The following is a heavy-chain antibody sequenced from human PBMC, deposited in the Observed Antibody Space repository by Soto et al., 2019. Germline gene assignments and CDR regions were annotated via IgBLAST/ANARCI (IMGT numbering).Heavy chain of an antibody. D-gene: IGHD5-12*01. CDR1: GGTFSSYA. CDR2: IIPIFGTA. CDR3: ARLRGYNSYYYGMDV. J-gene: IGHJ6*02. Sequence: ASVKVSCKASGGTFSSYAISWVRQAPGQGLEWMGGIIPIFGTANYAQKFQGRVTITADESTSTAYMELSSLRSEDTAVYHCARLRGYNSYYYGMDVWGQGTTVTVSS. V-gene: IGHV1-69*13.